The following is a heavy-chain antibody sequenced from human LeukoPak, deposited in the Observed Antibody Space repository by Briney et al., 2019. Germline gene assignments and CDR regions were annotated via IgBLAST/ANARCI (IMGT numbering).Heavy chain of an antibody. CDR3: ARGVDYGDYTY. CDR2: IYSGGST. J-gene: IGHJ4*02. V-gene: IGHV3-53*01. Sequence: QAGGSLRLSCAASGFTVSSNYMSWVRQAPGKGLEWVSVIYSGGSTYYADSVKGRFTISRDNAKNSLYLQMNSLRAEDTAVYYCARGVDYGDYTYWGQGALVTVSS. D-gene: IGHD4-17*01. CDR1: GFTVSSNY.